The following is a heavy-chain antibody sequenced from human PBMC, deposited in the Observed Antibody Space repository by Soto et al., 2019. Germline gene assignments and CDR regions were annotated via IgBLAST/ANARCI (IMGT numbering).Heavy chain of an antibody. CDR3: AREGAEGPHNWFDP. Sequence: SETLSLTCAVYGGSFSGYYWSWIRQPPGKGLEWIGEITHSGSTNYNPSLKSRVTISVDTSKNQFSLKLSSVTAADTAVYYCAREGAEGPHNWFDPWGQGTLVTVSS. V-gene: IGHV4-34*01. D-gene: IGHD3-16*01. CDR2: ITHSGST. J-gene: IGHJ5*02. CDR1: GGSFSGYY.